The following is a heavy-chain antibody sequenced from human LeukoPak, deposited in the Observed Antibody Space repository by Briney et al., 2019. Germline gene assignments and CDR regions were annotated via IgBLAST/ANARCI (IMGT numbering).Heavy chain of an antibody. CDR1: GFTFSSYA. D-gene: IGHD1-14*01. CDR2: ISGSGGST. V-gene: IGHV3-23*01. Sequence: GGSLRLSCAASGFTFSSYAMSWVRQAPGKGLEWVSTISGSGGSTYYADSVKGRFTVSRDSSKNTLHLQMNSLRAEDTAIYYCAKKPAGFDPWGQGTLVTVSS. J-gene: IGHJ5*02. CDR3: AKKPAGFDP.